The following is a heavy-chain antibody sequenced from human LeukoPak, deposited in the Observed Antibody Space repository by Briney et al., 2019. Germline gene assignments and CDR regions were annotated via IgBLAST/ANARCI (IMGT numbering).Heavy chain of an antibody. CDR2: IYSGGST. CDR1: GFTVSSNY. V-gene: IGHV3-53*01. CDR3: ARAYNSSWYFAFDI. D-gene: IGHD6-13*01. J-gene: IGHJ3*02. Sequence: GGSLRLSCAASGFTVSSNYMSWVRQAPGKGLEWVSVIYSGGSTYYADSVKGRFTISRDNSKNTLYLQMNSLRAEDTAVYYCARAYNSSWYFAFDIWGQGTMVTVSS.